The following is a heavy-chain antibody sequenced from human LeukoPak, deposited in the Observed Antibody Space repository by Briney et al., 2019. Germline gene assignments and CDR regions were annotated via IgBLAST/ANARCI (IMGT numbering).Heavy chain of an antibody. CDR2: IWYDGSNK. Sequence: GGSLRLSCAASGFTVSSNYMSWVRQAPGKGLEWVAVIWYDGSNKFYADSAKGRFTVSRDNSKNTLYLQMNSLRAEDTAVFYCARQSPLDLYFDYWGQGTLVTVSS. CDR3: ARQSPLDLYFDY. J-gene: IGHJ4*02. D-gene: IGHD1-1*01. V-gene: IGHV3-33*08. CDR1: GFTVSSNY.